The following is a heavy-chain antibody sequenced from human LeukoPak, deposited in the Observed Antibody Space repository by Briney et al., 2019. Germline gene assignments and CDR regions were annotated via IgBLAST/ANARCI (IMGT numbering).Heavy chain of an antibody. Sequence: SETLSLTCTVSGGSISSSSYYWGWIRQPPGKGLEWIGSIYYSGSTYYNPSLKSRVTISVDTSKNQFSLKLSSVTAADTAVYYCARAGHYYGSGTWPLLGGGAFDIWGQGTMVTVSS. CDR3: ARAGHYYGSGTWPLLGGGAFDI. V-gene: IGHV4-39*07. D-gene: IGHD3-10*01. CDR1: GGSISSSSYY. CDR2: IYYSGST. J-gene: IGHJ3*02.